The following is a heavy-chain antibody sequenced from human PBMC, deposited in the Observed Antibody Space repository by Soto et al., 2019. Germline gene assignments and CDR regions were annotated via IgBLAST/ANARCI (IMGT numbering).Heavy chain of an antibody. V-gene: IGHV1-3*01. CDR1: GYTFANYG. D-gene: IGHD3-22*01. Sequence: ASVKVSCKASGYTFANYGIHWVRQAPGQRLEWMGWINAGDGGTKYSENFQDRVTITRDTSASTAYMELSSLRSEDTAVYYCARDLRGVYSYYYDSSGYSDWYFDLWGRGTLVTVSS. CDR2: INAGDGGT. J-gene: IGHJ2*01. CDR3: ARDLRGVYSYYYDSSGYSDWYFDL.